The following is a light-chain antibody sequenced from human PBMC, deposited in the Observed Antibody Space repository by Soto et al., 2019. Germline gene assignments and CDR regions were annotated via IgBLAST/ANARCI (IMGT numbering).Light chain of an antibody. CDR1: SSNIGGNS. CDR2: DDN. CDR3: GSWDSSLSAYV. J-gene: IGLJ1*01. Sequence: QSVLTQPPSVSAAPGQKVTISCSGSSSNIGGNSVSWYQQLPGTAPKLLIYDDNKRPSGIPDRFSDSKSGTTVTLGITGFQTGDEADYYCGSWDSSLSAYVFGTGTKVTVL. V-gene: IGLV1-51*01.